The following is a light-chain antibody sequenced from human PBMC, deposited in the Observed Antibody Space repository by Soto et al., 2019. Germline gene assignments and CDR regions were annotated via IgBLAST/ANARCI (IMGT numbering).Light chain of an antibody. Sequence: EFVLTQSPGTLSFSPWERATLSCRASQSGRDMYLAWYQQKPGQPPRLLIYGVSSRAYGIPDRFSGSGSGTDFTLTISRLEPEDFAVYYCQHYGYPQWTFGQGTKVDIK. CDR2: GVS. CDR1: QSGRDMY. V-gene: IGKV3-20*01. CDR3: QHYGYPQWT. J-gene: IGKJ1*01.